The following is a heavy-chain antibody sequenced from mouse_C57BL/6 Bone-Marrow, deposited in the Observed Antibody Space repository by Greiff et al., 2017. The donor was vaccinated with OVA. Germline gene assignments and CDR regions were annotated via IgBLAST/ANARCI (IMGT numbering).Heavy chain of an antibody. CDR1: GYTFTSYW. CDR3: ARDSNDPYWYFDV. D-gene: IGHD2-12*01. CDR2: IDPSDSYT. V-gene: IGHV1-59*01. J-gene: IGHJ1*03. Sequence: QVQLQQSGAELVRPGTSVKLSCKASGYTFTSYWMHWVKQRPGQGLEWIGVIDPSDSYTNYNQKFKGKATLTVDTSSSTAYMQLSSLTSEDSAVYYCARDSNDPYWYFDVWGTGTTVTVSS.